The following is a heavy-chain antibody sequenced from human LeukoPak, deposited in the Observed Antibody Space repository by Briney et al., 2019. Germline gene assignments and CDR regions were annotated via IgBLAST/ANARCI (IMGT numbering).Heavy chain of an antibody. Sequence: ASVKVPCKASGYTFTSYGISWVRQAPGQGLEWMGWISAYNGNTNYAQKLQGRVTMTTDTSTSTAYMELRSLRSEDTAVYYCARGKLGSSSWYGGDDAFDIWGQGTMVTVSS. D-gene: IGHD6-13*01. CDR1: GYTFTSYG. CDR2: ISAYNGNT. J-gene: IGHJ3*02. CDR3: ARGKLGSSSWYGGDDAFDI. V-gene: IGHV1-18*01.